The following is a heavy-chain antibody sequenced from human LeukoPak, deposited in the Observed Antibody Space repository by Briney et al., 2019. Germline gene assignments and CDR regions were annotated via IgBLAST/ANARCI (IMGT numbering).Heavy chain of an antibody. CDR2: IYYSGST. J-gene: IGHJ3*02. CDR1: GGSISSYY. V-gene: IGHV4-59*01. CDR3: ARDSRPFYYDSSGRPGPRYAFDI. Sequence: PSETLSLTCTVSGGSISSYYWSWIRQPPGKGLEWIGYIYYSGSTNYNPSLKSRVTISVDTSKNQFSLKLSSVTAADTAVYYCARDSRPFYYDSSGRPGPRYAFDIWGQGTMVTVSS. D-gene: IGHD3-22*01.